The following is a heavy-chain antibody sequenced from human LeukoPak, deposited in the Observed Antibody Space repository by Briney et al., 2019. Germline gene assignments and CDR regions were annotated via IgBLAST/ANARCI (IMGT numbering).Heavy chain of an antibody. Sequence: GESLKISCKASGYSFTNFWIGWVRQMPRKGLEWMGIIYPGDSDTRYIPSFQGQVSISADKSTSTAYLQWSSLRASDTAMYYCARRVDSYWFFDYWGQGTLVTVSS. V-gene: IGHV5-51*01. CDR3: ARRVDSYWFFDY. CDR1: GYSFTNFW. J-gene: IGHJ4*02. D-gene: IGHD1-26*01. CDR2: IYPGDSDT.